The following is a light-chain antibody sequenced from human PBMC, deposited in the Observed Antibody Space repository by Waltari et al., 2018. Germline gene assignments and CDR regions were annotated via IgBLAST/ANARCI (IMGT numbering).Light chain of an antibody. Sequence: DIQMTQSPSSLSASVRDRVTITCRASQSISSYLNWYQQKPGKAPKLLIYAASSLQSGVPTRFSGSGSGTDFTLTISSLQPEDFATYYCQQSYSTQMYTFGQGTKLEIK. V-gene: IGKV1-39*01. CDR1: QSISSY. CDR2: AAS. CDR3: QQSYSTQMYT. J-gene: IGKJ2*01.